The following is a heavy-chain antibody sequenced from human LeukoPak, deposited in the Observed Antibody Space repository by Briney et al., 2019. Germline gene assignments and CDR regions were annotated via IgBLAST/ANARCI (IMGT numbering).Heavy chain of an antibody. V-gene: IGHV4-4*07. CDR1: GGSISSYY. J-gene: IGHJ5*02. D-gene: IGHD7-27*01. CDR3: ARYGLGIRGFDP. Sequence: SSETLSLTCTVSGGSISSYYWSWIRQPAGKGLEWIGRIYTSGSTNYNPSLESRVTMSVDTSKNQFPLKLSSVTAADTALYYCARYGLGIRGFDPWGQGTLVTVSS. CDR2: IYTSGST.